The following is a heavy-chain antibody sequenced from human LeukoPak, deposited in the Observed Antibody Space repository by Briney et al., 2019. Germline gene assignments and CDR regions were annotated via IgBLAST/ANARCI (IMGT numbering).Heavy chain of an antibody. CDR2: ISSSGSTM. V-gene: IGHV3-48*03. Sequence: PGGSLRLSCAASGFTFSSYEIHWVRQAPGKGLEWVSYISSSGSTMYYADSVKGRFTISRDNAKNSLYLQMNSLRAEDTALYYCAKDLVKIGIAVIDIWGQGTMVTVSS. J-gene: IGHJ3*02. CDR3: AKDLVKIGIAVIDI. CDR1: GFTFSSYE. D-gene: IGHD6-19*01.